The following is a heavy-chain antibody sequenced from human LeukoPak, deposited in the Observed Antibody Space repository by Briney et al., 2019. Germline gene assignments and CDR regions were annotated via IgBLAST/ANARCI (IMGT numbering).Heavy chain of an antibody. CDR2: INPNSGGT. CDR3: ARDRKWGSGRYGMDV. CDR1: GYTFTGYY. D-gene: IGHD6-19*01. Sequence: ASVKVSCKASGYTFTGYYMHWVRQAPGQGLEWMGWINPNSGGTNYAQKFQGRVTMTRDTSISTAYMELSRLRSDDTAVYYCARDRKWGSGRYGMDVWGQGITVTVSS. J-gene: IGHJ6*02. V-gene: IGHV1-2*02.